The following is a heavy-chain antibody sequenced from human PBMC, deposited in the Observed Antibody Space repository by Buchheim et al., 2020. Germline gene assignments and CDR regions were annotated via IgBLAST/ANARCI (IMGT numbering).Heavy chain of an antibody. J-gene: IGHJ4*02. CDR2: NNPTGGST. CDR1: GYTFTSYY. Sequence: QVQLVQSGAEVKKPGASVKASCKASGYTFTSYYMHWARQAPGQGFEWMGLNNPTGGSTTYAQKFQGRVTMTRDTSTITVYMELSSLRSEDTAVYYCARDRGSGWNYFDYWGQGTL. D-gene: IGHD6-19*01. CDR3: ARDRGSGWNYFDY. V-gene: IGHV1-46*01.